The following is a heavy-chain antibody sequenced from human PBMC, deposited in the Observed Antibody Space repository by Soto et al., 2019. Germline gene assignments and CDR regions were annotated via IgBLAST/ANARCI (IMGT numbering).Heavy chain of an antibody. D-gene: IGHD3-22*01. CDR2: IYYSGST. CDR3: ARGYYYDSSGYRYFDY. Sequence: SETLSLTCTVSGGSISSYYWSWIRQPPGKGLEWIGYIYYSGSTNYNPSLKSRVTISVDTSKNQFSLKLSSVTAADTAVYYCARGYYYDSSGYRYFDYWGQGTLVTVSS. V-gene: IGHV4-59*01. CDR1: GGSISSYY. J-gene: IGHJ4*02.